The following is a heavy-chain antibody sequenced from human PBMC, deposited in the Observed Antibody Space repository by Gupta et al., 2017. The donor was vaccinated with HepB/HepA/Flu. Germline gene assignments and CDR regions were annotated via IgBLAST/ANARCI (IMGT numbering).Heavy chain of an antibody. J-gene: IGHJ3*02. D-gene: IGHD1-1*01. V-gene: IGHV3-53*01. CDR2: IYTDDRT. CDR1: RFTVSSTS. CDR3: ARGGNWNGVGAFDM. Sequence: EVQLVESGGGLIQPGASLTLSCAASRFTVSSTSMTWVRQAPGKGLEWVSFIYTDDRTFYADSVKGRFTNSRDSSKSTLYLQMNSLTADDTAVYYCARGGNWNGVGAFDMWGQGTMVTVSS.